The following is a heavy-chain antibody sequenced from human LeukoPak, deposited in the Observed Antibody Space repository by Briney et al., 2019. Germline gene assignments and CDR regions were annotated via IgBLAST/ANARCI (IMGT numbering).Heavy chain of an antibody. CDR1: GYSISSGYY. CDR2: IYHSGST. D-gene: IGHD4-17*01. J-gene: IGHJ4*02. CDR3: AREARKQLGYGDYFDY. Sequence: SETLSLTCTVSGYSISSGYYWGWIRQPPGKGLEWIGSIYHSGSTYYNPSLKSRVTISVDTSKNQFSLKLSSVTAADTAVYHCAREARKQLGYGDYFDYWGQGTLVTVSS. V-gene: IGHV4-38-2*02.